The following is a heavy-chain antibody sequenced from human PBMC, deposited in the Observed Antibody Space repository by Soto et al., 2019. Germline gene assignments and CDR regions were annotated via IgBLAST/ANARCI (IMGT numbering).Heavy chain of an antibody. CDR3: TTDSRPMIVVVISADY. CDR1: GFTFSNAW. J-gene: IGHJ4*02. Sequence: GGSLRLSCAASGFTFSNAWMSWVRQAPGKGLEWVGRIKSKTDGGTTDYAAPVKGRFTISRDDSKTTLYLQMNSLKTEDTAVYYCTTDSRPMIVVVISADYWGQGTLVTVSS. D-gene: IGHD3-22*01. CDR2: IKSKTDGGTT. V-gene: IGHV3-15*01.